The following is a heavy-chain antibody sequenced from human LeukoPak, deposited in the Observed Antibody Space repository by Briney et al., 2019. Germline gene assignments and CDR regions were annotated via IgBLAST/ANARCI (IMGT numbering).Heavy chain of an antibody. CDR1: GYTFTSYG. D-gene: IGHD3-22*01. V-gene: IGHV1-18*01. J-gene: IGHJ4*02. CDR3: AKHSSGYYFDY. CDR2: ISAYNGNT. Sequence: ASVKVSCKASGYTFTSYGISWGRQAPGQGLEWMGWISAYNGNTNYAQKLQGRVTMTTDTSTSTAYMELRSLRSDDPAVYYCAKHSSGYYFDYWGQGTLVTVSS.